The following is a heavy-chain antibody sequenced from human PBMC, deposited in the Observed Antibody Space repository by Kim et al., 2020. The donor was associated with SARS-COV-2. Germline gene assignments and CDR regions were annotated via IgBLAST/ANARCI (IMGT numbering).Heavy chain of an antibody. J-gene: IGHJ4*02. V-gene: IGHV4-39*01. CDR3: ARRGGSYGSGGYYIAY. Sequence: PSHKRRVTISGDTSKDQFSLKLSSVTAADTAVYYCARRGGSYGSGGYYIAYWGQGTLVTVSS. D-gene: IGHD1-26*01.